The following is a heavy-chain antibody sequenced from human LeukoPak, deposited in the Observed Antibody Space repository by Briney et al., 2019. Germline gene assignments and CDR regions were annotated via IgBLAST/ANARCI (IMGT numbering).Heavy chain of an antibody. V-gene: IGHV3-30-3*01. CDR2: ISYDGSNK. Sequence: GGSLRLSCAASGFTFSSYAMHWVRQAPGKGLEWVAVISYDGSNKYYADSVKGRFTISRDNSKNTLYLQMNSLRAEDTAVYYCARGWELLYWYGMDVWGQGTTVTVSS. CDR1: GFTFSSYA. J-gene: IGHJ6*02. D-gene: IGHD1-26*01. CDR3: ARGWELLYWYGMDV.